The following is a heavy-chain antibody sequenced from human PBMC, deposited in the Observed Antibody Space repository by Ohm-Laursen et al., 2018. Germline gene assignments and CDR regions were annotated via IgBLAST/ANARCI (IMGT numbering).Heavy chain of an antibody. Sequence: TQTLTLTYTFSGFSLSTSGVGVGWIRQPPGKALEWLALIYWDDDKRYSPSLKSRLTITKDTSKNQVVLTMTNMDPVDTATYYCAHKMVYAMNFDYLGQGTLVTVSS. D-gene: IGHD2-8*01. J-gene: IGHJ4*02. CDR3: AHKMVYAMNFDY. V-gene: IGHV2-5*02. CDR2: IYWDDDK. CDR1: GFSLSTSGVG.